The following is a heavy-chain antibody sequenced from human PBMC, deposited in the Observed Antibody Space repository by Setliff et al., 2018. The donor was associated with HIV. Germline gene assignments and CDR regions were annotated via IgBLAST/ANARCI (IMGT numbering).Heavy chain of an antibody. D-gene: IGHD6-19*01. Sequence: GGSLRLSCAASGFTFSSYSMNWVRQAPGKGLEWLSYISGNSGTKYYADSVKGRFTISRDNAKNSLYLQMNSLRVEDTAVYYCARASYSSGWYAVMDVWGKGTTVTVSS. CDR2: ISGNSGTK. J-gene: IGHJ6*03. CDR3: ARASYSSGWYAVMDV. V-gene: IGHV3-48*01. CDR1: GFTFSSYS.